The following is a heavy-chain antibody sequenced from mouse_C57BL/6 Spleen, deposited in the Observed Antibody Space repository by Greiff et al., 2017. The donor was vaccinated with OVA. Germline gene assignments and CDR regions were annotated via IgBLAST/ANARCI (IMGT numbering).Heavy chain of an antibody. J-gene: IGHJ2*01. CDR3: ARGAQATGFDY. Sequence: QVHVKQSGPELVKPGASVKISCKASGYAFSSSWMNWVKQRPGKGLEWIGRIYPGDGDTNYNGKFKGKATLTADKSSSTAYMQLSSLTSEDSAVYFCARGAQATGFDYWGQGTTLTVSS. CDR1: GYAFSSSW. D-gene: IGHD3-2*02. V-gene: IGHV1-82*01. CDR2: IYPGDGDT.